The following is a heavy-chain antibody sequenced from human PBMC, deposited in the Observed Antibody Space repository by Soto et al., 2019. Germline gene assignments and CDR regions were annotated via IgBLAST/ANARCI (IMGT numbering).Heavy chain of an antibody. D-gene: IGHD3-3*01. CDR3: ERELVSGSDFWRAYNGGYFDY. CDR2: ISPYNGNT. J-gene: IGHJ4*02. Sequence: QVQLVQSGAEVKRPGASVKVSCKASGYTFRNYGITWVRQAPGQGLEWMAWISPYNGNTNYAQDLQGRVTMTTDTSTSTAYMELRSLTSEDTAMYYCERELVSGSDFWRAYNGGYFDYWGQGTLVTVSS. CDR1: GYTFRNYG. V-gene: IGHV1-18*01.